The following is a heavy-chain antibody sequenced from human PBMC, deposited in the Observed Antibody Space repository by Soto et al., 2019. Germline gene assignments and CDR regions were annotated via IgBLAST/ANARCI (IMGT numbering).Heavy chain of an antibody. CDR1: GGSLSDYF. D-gene: IGHD2-21*01. V-gene: IGHV4-34*01. CDR3: ARGGISHWAYFYYMDV. Sequence: ASETLSLTCAVSGGSLSDYFWSWIRQPPGMALEWIGEINHLGSINYNPSLKSRVTMSVDTSKNQFSLTLNSVTAADTATYYCARGGISHWAYFYYMDVWDRGTTVTVSS. J-gene: IGHJ6*03. CDR2: INHLGSI.